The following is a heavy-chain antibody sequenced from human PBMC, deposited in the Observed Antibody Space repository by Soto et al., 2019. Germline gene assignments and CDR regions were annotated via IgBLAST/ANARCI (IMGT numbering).Heavy chain of an antibody. CDR2: ISGSGSST. J-gene: IGHJ4*02. D-gene: IGHD2-2*01. CDR1: GFTFSSYA. V-gene: IGHV3-23*01. Sequence: GGSLRLSCAASGFTFSSYAMSWVRQAPGKGLEWVSAISGSGSSTYYADSVKGRFTISRDNSKNTQYLQMNSLRAEDTGVYYCANYQYGKIYWGQGTLVTVSS. CDR3: ANYQYGKIY.